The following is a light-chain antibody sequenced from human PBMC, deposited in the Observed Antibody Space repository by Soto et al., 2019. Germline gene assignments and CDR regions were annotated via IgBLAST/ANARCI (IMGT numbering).Light chain of an antibody. J-gene: IGLJ1*01. CDR2: EVV. Sequence: QSVLTQPPSASGSPGQSVTISCTGTKSDIGVYDFVSWYQHHPGKAPRLIIYEVVQRPSGVPDRFSGSKSGNTASLTVSGLQAADEADYFCKSYAGSNTYVFGSGTQV. CDR3: KSYAGSNTYV. V-gene: IGLV2-8*01. CDR1: KSDIGVYDF.